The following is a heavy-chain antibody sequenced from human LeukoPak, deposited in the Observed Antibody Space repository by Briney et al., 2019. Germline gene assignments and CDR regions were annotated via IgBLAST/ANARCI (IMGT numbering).Heavy chain of an antibody. D-gene: IGHD3-10*01. V-gene: IGHV3-30*03. Sequence: PGRSLRLSCAASVFTFSRYAMHWVRQAPGKGLEWVAVISFDGVNKYYSDSVKGRFTISRDNPKNTLYLQMNSLTAEDTAVYYCARERGDSENYYFDYWGQGTLVTVSS. CDR2: ISFDGVNK. CDR1: VFTFSRYA. J-gene: IGHJ4*02. CDR3: ARERGDSENYYFDY.